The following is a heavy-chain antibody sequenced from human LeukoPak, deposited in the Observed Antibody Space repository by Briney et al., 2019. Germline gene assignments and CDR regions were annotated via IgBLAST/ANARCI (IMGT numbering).Heavy chain of an antibody. V-gene: IGHV3-9*01. CDR1: GFTFDDYA. D-gene: IGHD1-26*01. J-gene: IGHJ4*02. Sequence: GGSLRLSCAASGFTFDDYAMHWVRQAPGKGLEWVSGISWNSGSIGYADSVKGRFTISRDNAKNSLYLQMNSLRAEDTALYYCAKDMGIVGATGVFDYWGQGTLVTVSS. CDR2: ISWNSGSI. CDR3: AKDMGIVGATGVFDY.